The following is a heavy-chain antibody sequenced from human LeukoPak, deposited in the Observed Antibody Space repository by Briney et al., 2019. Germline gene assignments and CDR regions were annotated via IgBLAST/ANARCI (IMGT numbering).Heavy chain of an antibody. CDR2: VYPSGYA. V-gene: IGHV4-61*02. CDR1: CYSISSGTYY. CDR3: ARFPNFNDSNHIQY. J-gene: IGHJ1*01. D-gene: IGHD4-11*01. Sequence: SQTLSLTCTVSCYSISSGTYYWNWIRQPAGKGLEWIGRVYPSGYANYNSSLESRVTISVDTSKNQFSLKVTSVTAADTAVYFCARFPNFNDSNHIQYWGQGTLVTVSS.